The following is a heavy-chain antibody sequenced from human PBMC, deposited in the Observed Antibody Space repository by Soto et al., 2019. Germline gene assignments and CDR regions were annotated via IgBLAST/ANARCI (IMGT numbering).Heavy chain of an antibody. Sequence: QVQLVQSGAEVKKPGASVKVSCKASGYTFTSYDINWVRQATGQGLEWMGWMNPNSGNTGYAQKFQGRVTMARNTSISTAYMEPSSLRSEETAVYYCTRGRSHTAMLSLIPYCSYVMNVGGQGTTVAVS. CDR1: GYTFTSYD. J-gene: IGHJ6*02. CDR3: TRGRSHTAMLSLIPYCSYVMNV. V-gene: IGHV1-8*01. D-gene: IGHD5-18*01. CDR2: MNPNSGNT.